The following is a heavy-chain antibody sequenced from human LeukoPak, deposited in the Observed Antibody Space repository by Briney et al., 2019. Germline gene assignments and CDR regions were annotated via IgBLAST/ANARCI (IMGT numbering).Heavy chain of an antibody. CDR2: IYYSGST. CDR1: GVSVSSGSYY. J-gene: IGHJ4*02. D-gene: IGHD3-16*02. CDR3: ASSVWGSYRYFDY. V-gene: IGHV4-61*01. Sequence: SETLSLTCTVSGVSVSSGSYYWSWIRQPPGKGLEWIGYIYYSGSTNYNPSLKSRVTISVDTSKNQFSLKLSSVTAADTAVYYCASSVWGSYRYFDYWGQGTLVTVSS.